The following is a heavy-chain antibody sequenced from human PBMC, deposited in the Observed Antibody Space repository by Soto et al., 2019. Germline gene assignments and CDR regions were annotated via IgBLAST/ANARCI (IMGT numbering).Heavy chain of an antibody. CDR1: GYTFTSYD. D-gene: IGHD4-4*01. V-gene: IGHV1-69*13. CDR2: IIPIFGTA. CDR3: ARDGTVTTDYYYGMDV. Sequence: SVKVSCKASGYTFTSYDINWVRQATGQGLEWMGGIIPIFGTANYAQKFQGRVTITADESTSTAYMELSSLRSEDTAVYYCARDGTVTTDYYYGMDVWGQGTTVTVSS. J-gene: IGHJ6*02.